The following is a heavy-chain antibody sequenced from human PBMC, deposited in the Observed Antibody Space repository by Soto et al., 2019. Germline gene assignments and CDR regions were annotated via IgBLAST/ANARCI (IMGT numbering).Heavy chain of an antibody. D-gene: IGHD2-21*02. Sequence: SETLSLTSPVSGGSISSGGYYWSWIRQHPGKGLEWIGYIYYSGSTYYNPSLKSRVTISVDTSKNQFSLKLSSVTAADTAVYYCARDRAYCGGDCQCPWGQGTLVSVSS. V-gene: IGHV4-31*03. CDR1: GGSISSGGYY. J-gene: IGHJ5*02. CDR3: ARDRAYCGGDCQCP. CDR2: IYYSGST.